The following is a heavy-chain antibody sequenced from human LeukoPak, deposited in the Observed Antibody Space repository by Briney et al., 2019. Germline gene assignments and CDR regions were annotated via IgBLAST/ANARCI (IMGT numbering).Heavy chain of an antibody. CDR3: AREAPGGSGWTYFDS. D-gene: IGHD6-19*01. CDR2: IYARVSA. CDR1: VGSVSGHY. Sequence: SETLSLTCAVSVGSVSGHYWDCIRDPPGKGLEWMGYIYARVSANYHPSLRSRVTISLDTSETHVSLRLTSVTAEDTAVYYCAREAPGGSGWTYFDSWGQGSLVTVSS. J-gene: IGHJ4*02. V-gene: IGHV4-59*02.